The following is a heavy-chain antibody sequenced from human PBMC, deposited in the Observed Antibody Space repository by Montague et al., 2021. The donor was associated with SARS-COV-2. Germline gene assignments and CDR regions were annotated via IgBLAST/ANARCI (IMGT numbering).Heavy chain of an antibody. CDR3: AHRGMIRGLIFDY. D-gene: IGHD3-10*01. CDR2: IYWNGDK. J-gene: IGHJ4*02. V-gene: IGHV2-5*01. Sequence: PALVKPTQTLTLTCTFSGLSLRSDDEGVAWIRQSPGQALEWLAVIYWNGDKRYSPSLQRRLTITKDTSENQVVLTMTNMDPVDTATYYCAHRGMIRGLIFDYWGQGILVTVSS. CDR1: GLSLRSDDEG.